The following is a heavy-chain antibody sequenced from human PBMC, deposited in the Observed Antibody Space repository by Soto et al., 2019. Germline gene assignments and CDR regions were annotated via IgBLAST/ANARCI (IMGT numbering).Heavy chain of an antibody. D-gene: IGHD2-2*01. V-gene: IGHV3-66*01. CDR2: IYTGGGT. J-gene: IGHJ4*02. Sequence: EVQLVESGGGLVQPGGFVRLSCAASGFTVSSNYMIWVRQAPGKGLEWISVIYTGGGTRYADSVKGRFTISRDTSRNTVSLHMDSMRVEDTAVYYCAREEIEMPTPWGQGTLFTVSS. CDR3: AREEIEMPTP. CDR1: GFTVSSNY.